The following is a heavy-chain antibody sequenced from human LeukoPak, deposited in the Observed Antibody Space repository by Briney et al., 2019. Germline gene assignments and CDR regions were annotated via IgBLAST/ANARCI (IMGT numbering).Heavy chain of an antibody. CDR2: IYPGDSDT. CDR3: ARGSTDSSGWHRGAFDF. V-gene: IGHV5-51*01. J-gene: IGHJ4*02. Sequence: GESLKISCKGSGYTFTSYWIGWGRQMPGKGLEWMAIIYPGDSDTRYSPSFEGRVTISADKSIRTAYLQWGSLKASDTAMFYCARGSTDSSGWHRGAFDFWGQGTLVTVSS. CDR1: GYTFTSYW. D-gene: IGHD6-19*01.